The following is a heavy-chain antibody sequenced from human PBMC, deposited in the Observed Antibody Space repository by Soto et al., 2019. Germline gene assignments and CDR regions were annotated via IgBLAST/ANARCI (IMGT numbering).Heavy chain of an antibody. CDR3: AGMPYTSGLRFDP. D-gene: IGHD6-19*01. J-gene: IGHJ5*02. CDR2: IYQSGVT. V-gene: IGHV4-30-2*01. Sequence: SETLSLTCNMSGDSYSISTYSWSCIRQPPGKALQWIGFIYQSGVTSYNPSLASRVSISLDRSNNQCSLKLKSVTAADTAVYFCAGMPYTSGLRFDPWGPGTLVTVSS. CDR1: GDSYSISTYS.